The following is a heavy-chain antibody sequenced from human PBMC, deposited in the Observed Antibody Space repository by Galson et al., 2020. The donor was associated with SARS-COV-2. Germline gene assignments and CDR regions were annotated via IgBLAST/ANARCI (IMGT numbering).Heavy chain of an antibody. CDR3: VRDRSGYGDFDY. J-gene: IGHJ4*02. V-gene: IGHV4-31*03. CDR1: GDSISSGGYY. Sequence: TLSLTCTVSGDSISSGGYYWIWIRQHPGKGLEWIGYIYYSGSTYYNPSLKSRVTISVDTPKNQFSLKLNSVTAADTAVYYCVRDRSGYGDFDYWGQGTLVTVSS. CDR2: IYYSGST. D-gene: IGHD5-12*01.